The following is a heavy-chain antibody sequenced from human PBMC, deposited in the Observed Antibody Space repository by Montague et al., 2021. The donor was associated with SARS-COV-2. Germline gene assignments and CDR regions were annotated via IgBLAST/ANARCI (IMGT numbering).Heavy chain of an antibody. CDR3: ARETMTADAFDL. CDR1: GASVSSSD. V-gene: IGHV4-34*04. Sequence: SETLSLTCAVSGASVSSSDWGWIRQPPGKGLEWIGEFNSVGSTDNNPSLKSRATISRDTSKNQFSLKVRSVTAADTAVYYCARETMTADAFDLWGQGTMVTVSS. D-gene: IGHD1-14*01. J-gene: IGHJ3*01. CDR2: FNSVGST.